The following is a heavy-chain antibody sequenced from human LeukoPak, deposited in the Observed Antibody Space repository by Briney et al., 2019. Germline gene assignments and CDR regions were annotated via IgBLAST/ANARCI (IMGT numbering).Heavy chain of an antibody. Sequence: GVSLRLSCAASGRTFSSYSRRWVRQAPGEGLEWVSSRSSISSYIYYRDSLKGRFTISRDTAKNSMYLQMNCLTAEHTALYYCARAYRPTIVGVVIDYYYYGMDVWGQGTTVTVSS. CDR3: ARAYRPTIVGVVIDYYYYGMDV. D-gene: IGHD3-3*01. J-gene: IGHJ6*02. V-gene: IGHV3-21*04. CDR2: RSSISSYI. CDR1: GRTFSSYS.